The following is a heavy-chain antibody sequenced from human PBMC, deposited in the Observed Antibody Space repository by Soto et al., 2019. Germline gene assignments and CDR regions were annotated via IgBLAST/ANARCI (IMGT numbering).Heavy chain of an antibody. D-gene: IGHD3-10*02. CDR3: ASNMVFGEYGMDV. CDR1: GFTFSSYA. Sequence: GGSLRLSCAASGFTFSSYAMSWVRQAPGKGLEWVSAISGSAGSIYYADSVKGRFTISRDNSMNTLYLQMNNLRAEDTAVYYCASNMVFGEYGMDVWGQGTTVTVSS. CDR2: ISGSAGSI. V-gene: IGHV3-23*01. J-gene: IGHJ6*02.